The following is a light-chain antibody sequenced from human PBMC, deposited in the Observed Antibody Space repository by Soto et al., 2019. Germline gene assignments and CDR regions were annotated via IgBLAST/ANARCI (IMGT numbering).Light chain of an antibody. Sequence: QSVLTQSSSASASLGSSVRLTCTLSSGHSSSIIAWHQQQPGKAPRFLMRLESSGSYNKGSGIPDRFSGSSSGADRCLTISNLQFEDEADYYCETWDSNTRVFGGGTNLTVL. J-gene: IGLJ2*01. CDR2: LESSGSY. V-gene: IGLV4-60*02. CDR3: ETWDSNTRV. CDR1: SGHSSSI.